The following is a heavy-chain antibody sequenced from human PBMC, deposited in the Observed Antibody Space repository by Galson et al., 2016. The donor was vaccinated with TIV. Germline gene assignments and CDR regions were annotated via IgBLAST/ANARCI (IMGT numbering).Heavy chain of an antibody. V-gene: IGHV1-24*01. CDR1: GYTFTGNY. J-gene: IGHJ4*02. Sequence: SVKVSCKASGYTFTGNYMHWVRQAPGKGLEWVGGFDPEVQKTIYAQNFQGRVTLTADTSIDTAYMELGSLRFEDTAVYFCATVAWFPGLSLDNWGQGTLVTVSS. CDR3: ATVAWFPGLSLDN. D-gene: IGHD3-22*01. CDR2: FDPEVQKT.